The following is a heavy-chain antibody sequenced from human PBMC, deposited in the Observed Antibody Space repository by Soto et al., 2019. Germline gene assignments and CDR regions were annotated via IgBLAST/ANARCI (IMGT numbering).Heavy chain of an antibody. CDR1: GGSFSGYY. CDR3: ARYRREAVAGYTLDN. D-gene: IGHD6-13*01. Sequence: SETLSLTCAVYGGSFSGYYWSWIRQPPGKGLEWIGEINHSASTNYNPSLKSRVTISVDTSKNQFSLKLSSVTAADTAVYYCARYRREAVAGYTLDNWGQGILVTVSS. V-gene: IGHV4-34*01. CDR2: INHSAST. J-gene: IGHJ4*02.